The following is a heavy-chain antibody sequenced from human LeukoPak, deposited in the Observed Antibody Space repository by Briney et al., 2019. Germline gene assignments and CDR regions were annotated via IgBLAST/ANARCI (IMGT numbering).Heavy chain of an antibody. V-gene: IGHV3-33*01. Sequence: GRSLRLSCAASEFTFSNYGMHWGRQAPGKGLEWVAVLWYDGSNNYYADSVKGRFTISRDNSKNTLYLQMNSLRVEDTAVYYCARESLDDDAFDIWGQGTMVAVSS. CDR3: ARESLDDDAFDI. CDR2: LWYDGSNN. D-gene: IGHD1-26*01. CDR1: EFTFSNYG. J-gene: IGHJ3*02.